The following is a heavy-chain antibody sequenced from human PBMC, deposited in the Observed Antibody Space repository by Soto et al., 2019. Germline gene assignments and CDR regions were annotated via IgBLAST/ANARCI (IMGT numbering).Heavy chain of an antibody. V-gene: IGHV4-39*01. J-gene: IGHJ6*02. CDR3: ARHGVEVVTAIHYYYYYGMDV. Sequence: SETLSLTCTVSGGSISSSSYYWGWIRQPPGKGLEWIGSIYYSGSTYYNPSLKSRVTISVDTSKNQFSLKLSSVTAADTAVYYCARHGVEVVTAIHYYYYYGMDVWGPGTTVTV. CDR2: IYYSGST. D-gene: IGHD2-21*02. CDR1: GGSISSSSYY.